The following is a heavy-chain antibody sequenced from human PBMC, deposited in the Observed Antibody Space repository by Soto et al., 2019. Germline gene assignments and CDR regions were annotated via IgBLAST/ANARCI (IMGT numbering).Heavy chain of an antibody. CDR3: TRDPSSSRYVRFDY. CDR1: GDSVSSSSAA. J-gene: IGHJ4*01. V-gene: IGHV6-1*01. CDR2: TYYRSKWYN. Sequence: SQTLSLTCAISGDSVSSSSAAWNWIRQSPSRGLEWLGRTYYRSKWYNDYAISVKSRTAIDPDTSKNQFSLQLNSVTPEDTAVYYCTRDPSSSRYVRFDYWGHGTLVTVSS. D-gene: IGHD6-13*01.